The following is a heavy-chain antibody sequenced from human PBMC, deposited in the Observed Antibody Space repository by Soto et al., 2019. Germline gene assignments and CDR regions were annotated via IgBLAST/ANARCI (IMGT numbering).Heavy chain of an antibody. J-gene: IGHJ6*02. V-gene: IGHV1-69*13. Sequence: SVKVSCKASGGTFSNHAISWVRQAPGQGLEWVGGIIPMFPTADYAQRFQGRVTITADDSTTTVYMELSGLRSEDTAMYYCARDDATYCGGDCYRYFYYGMDVWGQGTTVTVS. CDR1: GGTFSNHA. CDR3: ARDDATYCGGDCYRYFYYGMDV. CDR2: IIPMFPTA. D-gene: IGHD2-21*02.